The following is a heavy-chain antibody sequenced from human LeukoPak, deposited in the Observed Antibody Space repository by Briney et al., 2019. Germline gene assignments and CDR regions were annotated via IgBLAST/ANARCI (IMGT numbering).Heavy chain of an antibody. CDR2: ISASGDST. J-gene: IGHJ4*02. V-gene: IGHV3-23*01. CDR3: ATIVGSYDPY. CDR1: GFTFSTYA. Sequence: PGGSLRLSCAASGFTFSTYAMNWVRQAPGKGLEWVSAISASGDSTYYADSVKGRFTISRDNSKNTLYLQMNSLRAEDTAIYYCATIVGSYDPYWGQGTLVTVSS. D-gene: IGHD3-10*01.